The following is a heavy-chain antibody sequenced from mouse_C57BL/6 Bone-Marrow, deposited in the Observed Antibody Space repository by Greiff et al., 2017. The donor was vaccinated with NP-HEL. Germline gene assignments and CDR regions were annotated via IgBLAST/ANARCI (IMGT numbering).Heavy chain of an antibody. Sequence: VQLKQSGGGLVKPGGSLKLSCAASGFTFSDYGMHWVRQAPEKGLEWVAYISSGSSTIYYADTVKGRFTISSDNAKNTLFLQMTSLRSEDTAMYYGARREEAYDYGTYAMDYWGQGTSVTVSS. D-gene: IGHD1-1*01. CDR3: ARREEAYDYGTYAMDY. J-gene: IGHJ4*01. CDR1: GFTFSDYG. V-gene: IGHV5-17*01. CDR2: ISSGSSTI.